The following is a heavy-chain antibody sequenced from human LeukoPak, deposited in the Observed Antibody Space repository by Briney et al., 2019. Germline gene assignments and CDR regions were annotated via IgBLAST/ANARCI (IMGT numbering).Heavy chain of an antibody. CDR1: GYTFTSYG. D-gene: IGHD4-17*01. CDR2: ISAYNGNT. CDR3: ARTTVTTVDWFDP. J-gene: IGHJ5*02. V-gene: IGHV1-18*01. Sequence: ASVKVSCKASGYTFTSYGINWVRQAPGQGLECMGWISAYNGNTNYAQKLQGRVTMTTDTSTSTAYMELRSLRSDDTAVYYCARTTVTTVDWFDPWGQGTLVTVSS.